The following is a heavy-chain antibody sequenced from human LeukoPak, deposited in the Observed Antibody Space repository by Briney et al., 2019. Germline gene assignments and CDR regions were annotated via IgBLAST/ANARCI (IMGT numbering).Heavy chain of an antibody. Sequence: GGSLRLSCSASRMMFISYEMYWVRQAPGKGLEWVSDISSSGNTRNYADSVKGRFTISRDNAKKTLHLQMNSLRGDDTAFYYYASAMMGFDSSGYYTAAYFEHWGQGTRVTVSS. D-gene: IGHD3-22*01. J-gene: IGHJ4*02. CDR3: ASAMMGFDSSGYYTAAYFEH. CDR1: RMMFISYE. V-gene: IGHV3-48*03. CDR2: ISSSGNTR.